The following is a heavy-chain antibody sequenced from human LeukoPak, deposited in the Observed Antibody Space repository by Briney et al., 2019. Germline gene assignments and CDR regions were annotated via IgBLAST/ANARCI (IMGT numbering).Heavy chain of an antibody. Sequence: PGGSLRLSCAASGFTFSSYWMHWVRQAPGKGLVWVSGINGGGSSTNYADSVKGRFTISRDNAKNTLYLQMNSLRGEDTAVYYCARGPSSNWGDFDYWGQGTLVIASS. D-gene: IGHD7-27*01. CDR2: INGGGSST. CDR3: ARGPSSNWGDFDY. CDR1: GFTFSSYW. J-gene: IGHJ4*02. V-gene: IGHV3-74*01.